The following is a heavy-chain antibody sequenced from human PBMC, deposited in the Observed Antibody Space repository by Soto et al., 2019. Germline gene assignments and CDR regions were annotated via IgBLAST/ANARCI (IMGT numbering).Heavy chain of an antibody. V-gene: IGHV1-2*04. CDR1: GYTFTGYY. J-gene: IGHJ5*02. CDR2: INPNSGGT. D-gene: IGHD2-8*02. CDR3: ARSSRGAGLYFTALTATTGFDP. Sequence: ASVKVSCKASGYTFTGYYMHWVPQAPGQGLEWMGWINPNSGGTNYAQKFQGWVTMTRDTSISTAYMELSRLRSDDTAVYYCARSSRGAGLYFTALTATTGFDPLGQGNLVTVSS.